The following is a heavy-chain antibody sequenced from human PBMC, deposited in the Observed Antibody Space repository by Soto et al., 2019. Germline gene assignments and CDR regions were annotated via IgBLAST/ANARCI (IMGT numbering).Heavy chain of an antibody. V-gene: IGHV3-30-3*01. D-gene: IGHD3-22*01. J-gene: IGHJ3*02. CDR3: ARDTDIYYYDSSGCAFDI. CDR2: ISYDASNK. Sequence: GRSLRLSCAASGFTFSSYAMHFVRQAPGKGLECVSVISYDASNKYYADSVKGRFTISRDNSKNTLYLQMNSLRAEDTAVYYCARDTDIYYYDSSGCAFDIWGQGTMVTV. CDR1: GFTFSSYA.